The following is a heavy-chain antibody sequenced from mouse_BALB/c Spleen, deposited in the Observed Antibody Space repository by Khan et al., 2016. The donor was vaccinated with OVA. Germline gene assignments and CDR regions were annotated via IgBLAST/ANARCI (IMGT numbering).Heavy chain of an antibody. J-gene: IGHJ2*01. CDR2: IDPPTGNI. CDR1: GPNIQDTY. V-gene: IGHV14-3*02. CDR3: ARMARK. Sequence: EVELVEPGAELLKSGATVKLSCTASGPNIQDTYMHWLKQWPDQGLEWIGRIDPPTGNIKYDPKFLGKATITADTSSNPAYLQLCRLTADGAAVNYCARMARKWGQGTTVTVS.